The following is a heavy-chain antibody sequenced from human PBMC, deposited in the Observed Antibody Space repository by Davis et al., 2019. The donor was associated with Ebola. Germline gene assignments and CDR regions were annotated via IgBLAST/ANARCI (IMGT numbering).Heavy chain of an antibody. Sequence: SVKVSCKASGGTFSSYAIGWVRQAPGQGLEWMGGITPILGTANYAQKFQGRVTITADKSTSTAYMELSSPRSEDTAVYYCARKEDSSSWYWFDPWGQGTLVTVSS. J-gene: IGHJ5*02. CDR2: ITPILGTA. D-gene: IGHD6-13*01. CDR1: GGTFSSYA. CDR3: ARKEDSSSWYWFDP. V-gene: IGHV1-69*10.